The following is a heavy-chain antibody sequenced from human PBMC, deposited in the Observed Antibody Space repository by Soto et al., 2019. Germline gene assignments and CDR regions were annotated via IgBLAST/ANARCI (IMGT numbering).Heavy chain of an antibody. J-gene: IGHJ3*02. D-gene: IGHD1-26*01. CDR3: AGDGTKNYDSFDI. CDR2: IYHSGST. CDR1: GGSISSSNW. V-gene: IGHV4-4*02. Sequence: QVQLQESGPGLVKPSGTLSLTCAVSGGSISSSNWWSWVRQPPGKGLEWIGEIYHSGSTNYNPSLKSRVTLSVEKAKNQFSPKLSSVAAADTAVYYCAGDGTKNYDSFDIWGQGTMVTVSS.